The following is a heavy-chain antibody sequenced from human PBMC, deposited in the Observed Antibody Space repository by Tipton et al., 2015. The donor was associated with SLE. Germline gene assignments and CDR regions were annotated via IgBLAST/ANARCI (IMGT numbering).Heavy chain of an antibody. CDR2: IYFDGNS. D-gene: IGHD3-10*01. CDR3: ARVLHGSGTYYDDAFDI. V-gene: IGHV4-59*08. J-gene: IGHJ3*02. CDR1: GGCIGPYY. Sequence: TLSLTCTVSGGCIGPYYWHWIRQSPGKALEWIGYIYFDGNSNGRGNYNPSLKSRITISVDTSKNEFSPKLNSVSAADTAIYYCARVLHGSGTYYDDAFDIWGQGTLVTVSS.